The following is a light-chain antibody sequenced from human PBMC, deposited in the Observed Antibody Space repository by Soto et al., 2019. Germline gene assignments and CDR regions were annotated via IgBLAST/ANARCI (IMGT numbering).Light chain of an antibody. V-gene: IGLV2-14*01. Sequence: QSVLTQPASVSGSPGQSITISCTGTSSDVGGYNYVSWYQQHPGKAPKLMIYDVSTRPSGVSHRFSGSKSGNTASLTISGLQAADEADYYCSSYTSSSLVFGGGTKLTVL. J-gene: IGLJ2*01. CDR3: SSYTSSSLV. CDR1: SSDVGGYNY. CDR2: DVS.